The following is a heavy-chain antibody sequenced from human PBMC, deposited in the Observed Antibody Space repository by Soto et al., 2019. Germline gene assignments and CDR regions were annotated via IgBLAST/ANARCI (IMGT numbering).Heavy chain of an antibody. CDR2: IIPIFGTA. D-gene: IGHD2-21*02. J-gene: IGHJ3*02. CDR1: GGTFSSYA. CDR3: ARLRGLAYCGGDCDDAFDI. V-gene: IGHV1-69*13. Sequence: SVKVSCKASGGTFSSYAISWVRQAPGQGLEWMGGIIPIFGTANYAQKFQGRVTITADESTSTAYMELSSLRSEDTAVYYCARLRGLAYCGGDCDDAFDIWGQGTMVTVS.